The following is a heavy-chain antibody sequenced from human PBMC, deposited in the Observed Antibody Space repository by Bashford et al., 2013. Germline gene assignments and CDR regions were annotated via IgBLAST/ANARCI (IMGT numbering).Heavy chain of an antibody. V-gene: IGHV2-5*02. Sequence: SGPTLVKPTQTLTLTCTFSGFSLSTSGVGVGWIRQPPGKALEWLGLIYWDDDKRYSPSLKSRLTITKDTSKNQVVLTLTNMDPVDTATYYCAHRPPYYVVRDAFDFWGQGTMVTVSS. CDR2: IYWDDDK. CDR1: GFSLSTSGVG. D-gene: IGHD3-10*02. CDR3: AHRPPYYVVRDAFDF. J-gene: IGHJ3*01.